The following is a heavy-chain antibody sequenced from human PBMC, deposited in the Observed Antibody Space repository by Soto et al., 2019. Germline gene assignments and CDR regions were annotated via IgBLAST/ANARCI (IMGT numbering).Heavy chain of an antibody. D-gene: IGHD2-2*02. CDR2: ISSSSSTI. J-gene: IGHJ6*02. V-gene: IGHV3-48*02. CDR3: ARRDIVVVPAAIRYYYYGMDV. Sequence: GGSLRLSCAASGFTFSSYSMNWVRQAPGKGLEWVSYISSSSSTIYYADSVKGRFTISRDNAKNSLYLQMNSLRDEDTAVYYCARRDIVVVPAAIRYYYYGMDVWGQGTTVTVSS. CDR1: GFTFSSYS.